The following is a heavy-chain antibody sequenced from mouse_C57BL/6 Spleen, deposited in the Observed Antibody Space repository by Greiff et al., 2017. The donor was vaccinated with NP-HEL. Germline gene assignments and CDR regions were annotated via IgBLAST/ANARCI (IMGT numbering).Heavy chain of an antibody. D-gene: IGHD2-5*01. V-gene: IGHV5-9-1*02. J-gene: IGHJ4*01. CDR3: TRDSNYPFYYAMDY. CDR1: GFTFSSYA. CDR2: ISSGGDYI. Sequence: EVMLVESGEGLVKPGGSLKLSCAASGFTFSSYAMSWVRQTPEKRLEWVAYISSGGDYIYYADTVKGRFPISRDNARNTLYQQMSSLKSEDTAMYYCTRDSNYPFYYAMDYWGQGTSVTVSS.